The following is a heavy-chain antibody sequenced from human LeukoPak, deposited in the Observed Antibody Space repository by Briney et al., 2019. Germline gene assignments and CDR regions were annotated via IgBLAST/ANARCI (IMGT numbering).Heavy chain of an antibody. CDR2: INPSGGFT. CDR3: AREGGANYHPTDY. Sequence: ASVKVSCKASGYTFTNYHMHWVRQATGQGLEWMGIINPSGGFTTYAQNFRGRVTMTRDTSTSTVYMEVSSLRSEDTAVYYCAREGGANYHPTDYWGQGTLVTVSS. J-gene: IGHJ4*02. D-gene: IGHD4/OR15-4a*01. V-gene: IGHV1-46*01. CDR1: GYTFTNYH.